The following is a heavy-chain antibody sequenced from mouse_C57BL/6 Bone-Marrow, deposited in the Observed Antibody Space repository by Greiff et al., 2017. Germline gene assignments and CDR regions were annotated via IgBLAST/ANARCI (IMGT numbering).Heavy chain of an antibody. D-gene: IGHD2-1*01. CDR3: ALYPYAMDY. V-gene: IGHV1-69*01. J-gene: IGHJ4*01. CDR1: GYTFTSYW. CDR2: IDPSDSYT. Sequence: VQLQESGAELVMPGASVKLSCKASGYTFTSYWMHWVKQRPGQGLEWIGEIDPSDSYTNYNQKFKGKSTLTVDKSSSTAYMQLSSLTSEDSAVYYCALYPYAMDYWGQGTSVTVSS.